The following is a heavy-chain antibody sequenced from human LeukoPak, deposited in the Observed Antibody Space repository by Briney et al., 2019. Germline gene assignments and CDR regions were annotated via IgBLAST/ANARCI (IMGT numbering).Heavy chain of an antibody. Sequence: PGGSLRLSCAASGFTFSSYSMNWVRQAPGKGLEWVSSISSSSSYIYYADSVKGRFTISRDNAKNSLYLQMNSLRAEDTAVYYCARDPCSSSCYSDYWGQGTLVTVSS. V-gene: IGHV3-21*01. CDR3: ARDPCSSSCYSDY. D-gene: IGHD6-13*01. J-gene: IGHJ4*02. CDR2: ISSSSSYI. CDR1: GFTFSSYS.